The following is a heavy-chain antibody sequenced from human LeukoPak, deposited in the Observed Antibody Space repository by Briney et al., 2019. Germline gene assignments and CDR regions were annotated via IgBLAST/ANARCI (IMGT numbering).Heavy chain of an antibody. J-gene: IGHJ4*02. D-gene: IGHD1-26*01. Sequence: GGSLRLSCSASGFTFSSYAMHWVRQAPGKGLEWVAVISYNGRNQNYADSVQGRFTISRDNAKNSLYLQMNSLRAEDTAVYYCARDGGSYTYWGQGTLVTVSS. CDR3: ARDGGSYTY. V-gene: IGHV3-30*04. CDR2: ISYNGRNQ. CDR1: GFTFSSYA.